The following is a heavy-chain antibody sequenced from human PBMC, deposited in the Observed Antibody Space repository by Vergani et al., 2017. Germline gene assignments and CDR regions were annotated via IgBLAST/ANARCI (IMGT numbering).Heavy chain of an antibody. Sequence: EVQLVQCGAEVKKPGESLKISCKGSGYSFTSYWIGWVRQMPGKGLEWMGIIYPGDSDTRYSPSFQGQVTITADKSISTGYLQGSSLKASDTAMYYCARLRNSVVVPAAMGYFDLWGRGTLVTVSS. J-gene: IGHJ2*01. CDR3: ARLRNSVVVPAAMGYFDL. CDR1: GYSFTSYW. D-gene: IGHD2-2*01. V-gene: IGHV5-51*01. CDR2: IYPGDSDT.